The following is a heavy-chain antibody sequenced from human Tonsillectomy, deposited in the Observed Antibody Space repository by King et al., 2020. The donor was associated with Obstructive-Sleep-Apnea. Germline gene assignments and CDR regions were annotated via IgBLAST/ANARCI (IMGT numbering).Heavy chain of an antibody. J-gene: IGHJ3*02. CDR1: GGSISSYY. Sequence: VQLQESGPGLLKPSETLSLTCTVSGGSISSYYWSWIRQPPGKGLEWIGFIYYSGNTNHNPSLKSRVPISVDTSKNQFSLKVTSVTAADTAVYFCARTPYYSEIRSRAFDIWGQATMVTVSS. V-gene: IGHV4-59*08. CDR2: IYYSGNT. D-gene: IGHD3-22*01. CDR3: ARTPYYSEIRSRAFDI.